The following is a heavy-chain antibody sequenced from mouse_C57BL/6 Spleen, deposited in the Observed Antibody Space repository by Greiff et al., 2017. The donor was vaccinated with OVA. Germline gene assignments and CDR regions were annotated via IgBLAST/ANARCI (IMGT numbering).Heavy chain of an antibody. CDR2: IWRGGST. Sequence: VQLQQSGPGLVQPSQSLSITCTVSGFSLTSYGVHWVRQSPGKGLEWLGVIWRGGSTDYNAAFMSRLSITKDNSKSQVFFKMNSLQADDTAIYYCAKNGDGYYEGYAMDYWGQGTSVTVSS. J-gene: IGHJ4*01. D-gene: IGHD2-3*01. CDR1: GFSLTSYG. CDR3: AKNGDGYYEGYAMDY. V-gene: IGHV2-5*01.